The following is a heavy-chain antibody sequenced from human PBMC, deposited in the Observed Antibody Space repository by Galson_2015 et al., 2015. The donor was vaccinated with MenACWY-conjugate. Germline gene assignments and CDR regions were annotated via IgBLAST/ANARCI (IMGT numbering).Heavy chain of an antibody. CDR3: AKAGGYDYWDDPYYFDN. CDR2: IRGNGDKT. CDR1: GFSFSNSA. V-gene: IGHV3-23*01. D-gene: IGHD5-12*01. Sequence: SLRLSCAASGFSFSNSAMTWVRQAPGKGLEWVSSIRGNGDKTYYADSVKGRFTISRDNSKKTLFLQMNSLRAEDTAVYYCAKAGGYDYWDDPYYFDNWGQGTLVTVTS. J-gene: IGHJ4*02.